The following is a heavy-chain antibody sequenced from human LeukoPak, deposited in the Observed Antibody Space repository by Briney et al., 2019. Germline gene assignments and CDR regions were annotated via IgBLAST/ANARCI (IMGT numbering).Heavy chain of an antibody. Sequence: PSETLSLTCTVSGGSISSSSYYWGWIRQPPGKGLEWIGSIYYSGSTYYNPSLKSRVTIDVDTSKNQFSLKLSSVTAADTAVYYCAREGWYCSSTSCYTSWFDPWGQGTLVTVSS. CDR3: AREGWYCSSTSCYTSWFDP. J-gene: IGHJ5*02. V-gene: IGHV4-39*02. D-gene: IGHD2-2*02. CDR2: IYYSGST. CDR1: GGSISSSSYY.